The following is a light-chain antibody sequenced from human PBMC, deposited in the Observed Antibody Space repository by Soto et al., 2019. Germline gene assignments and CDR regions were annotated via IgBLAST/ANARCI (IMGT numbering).Light chain of an antibody. Sequence: EIVMTQSPAXLPVSPGERATLSCRASQSVSSNLAWYQQKPGQAPRLLIYGASTRATGIPARFSGSGSGTEFTLTISSLQSEDFAVYYCQQYNNWPLLTFGGGTKVEIK. CDR1: QSVSSN. CDR2: GAS. CDR3: QQYNNWPLLT. J-gene: IGKJ4*01. V-gene: IGKV3-15*01.